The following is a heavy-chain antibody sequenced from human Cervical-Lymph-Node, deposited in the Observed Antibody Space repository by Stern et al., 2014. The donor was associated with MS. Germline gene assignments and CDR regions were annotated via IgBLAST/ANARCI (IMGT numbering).Heavy chain of an antibody. CDR1: GGSTSSYY. V-gene: IGHV4-59*08. CDR3: ARHPSYYGSGFDY. J-gene: IGHJ4*02. D-gene: IGHD1-26*01. Sequence: QVQLQESGPGLVEPSETLSLTCTVSGGSTSSYYWSWIRQPPGKGLEWIGYIYYDGNTNYNPSLKSRVTISVDTSKNQFSLKLRSVTAADTAVYYCARHPSYYGSGFDYWGQGTLVTVSS. CDR2: IYYDGNT.